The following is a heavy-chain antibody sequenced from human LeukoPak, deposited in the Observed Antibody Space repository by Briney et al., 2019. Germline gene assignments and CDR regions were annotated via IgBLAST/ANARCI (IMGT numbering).Heavy chain of an antibody. D-gene: IGHD3-22*01. V-gene: IGHV4-59*08. CDR3: ARLVPSQWYYYDSSGYYYFDY. CDR2: IYYSGST. CDR1: GGSISSYY. Sequence: SETLSLTCTVSGGSISSYYWSWIRQPPGKGLEWIGYIYYSGSTNYNPSLKSRVTISVDTSKNQCSLKLSSVTAADTAVYYCARLVPSQWYYYDSSGYYYFDYWGQGTLVTVSS. J-gene: IGHJ4*02.